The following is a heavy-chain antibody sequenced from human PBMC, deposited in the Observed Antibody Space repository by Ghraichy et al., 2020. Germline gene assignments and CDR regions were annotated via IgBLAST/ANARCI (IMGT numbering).Heavy chain of an antibody. J-gene: IGHJ4*02. CDR1: GASISDYY. CDR2: IYYSGST. V-gene: IGHV4-59*08. Sequence: SETLSLTCTVSGASISDYYWTWIRQSPGKGLEWIGYIYYSGSTNYNPSLNSRVAISVATSKNQFSLTLNSVTAADTAVYYCARGGYCSSGSCYPGMFFEHWGQGALVTVSS. D-gene: IGHD2-15*01. CDR3: ARGGYCSSGSCYPGMFFEH.